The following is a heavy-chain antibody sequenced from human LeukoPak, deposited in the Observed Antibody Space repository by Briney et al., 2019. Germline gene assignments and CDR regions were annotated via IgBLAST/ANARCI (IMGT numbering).Heavy chain of an antibody. D-gene: IGHD6-13*01. V-gene: IGHV4-34*01. J-gene: IGHJ6*03. Sequence: SETLSLTCAVYGGSFSGYYWSWIRQPPGKGLEWIGEINHSGSTNYNPSLKSRVTISVDTSKNQFSLKLSSVTAADTAVYYCARGYSSSWYVKYYYYYMDVWGKGTTVTVSS. CDR2: INHSGST. CDR3: ARGYSSSWYVKYYYYYMDV. CDR1: GGSFSGYY.